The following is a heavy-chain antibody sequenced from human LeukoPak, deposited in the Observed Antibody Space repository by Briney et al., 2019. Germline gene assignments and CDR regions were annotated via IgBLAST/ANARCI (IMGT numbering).Heavy chain of an antibody. V-gene: IGHV3-23*01. J-gene: IGHJ3*01. CDR2: ISVGGDVT. CDR1: GFTFTSCA. D-gene: IGHD3-10*01. Sequence: PGGSLRLSCAASGFTFTSCAMTWVRQAPGKGLEWVSVISVGGDVTFYADSVKGRFTISRDNSKNTPYLEMNSLRAEDTGVYYCAKATRGSSYYDAVDFWGQGTMVTVSS. CDR3: AKATRGSSYYDAVDF.